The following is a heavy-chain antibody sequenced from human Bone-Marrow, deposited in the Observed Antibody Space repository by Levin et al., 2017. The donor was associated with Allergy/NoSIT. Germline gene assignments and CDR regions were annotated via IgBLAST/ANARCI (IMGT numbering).Heavy chain of an antibody. CDR3: ARDGGDNSASYDYYYSYGMDV. V-gene: IGHV3-7*01. CDR2: IKEDGSEE. CDR1: GFTFSNYW. Sequence: PGGSLRLSCAASGFTFSNYWMSWVRQAPGKGLEWVANIKEDGSEEYYVDSVKGRFTMSRDNAEKSLYLQMHSLRAEDTAVYYCARDGGDNSASYDYYYSYGMDVWGQGTTVTVS. J-gene: IGHJ6*02. D-gene: IGHD4-11*01.